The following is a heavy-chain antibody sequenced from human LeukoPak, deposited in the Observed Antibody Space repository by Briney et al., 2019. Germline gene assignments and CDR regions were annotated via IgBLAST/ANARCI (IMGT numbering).Heavy chain of an antibody. CDR3: GYCSSTSCLEEPDYYYYMDV. CDR2: MNPNSGNT. V-gene: IGHV1-8*01. CDR1: GYTFPSYD. D-gene: IGHD2-2*01. J-gene: IGHJ6*03. Sequence: ASVKGSCKASGYTFPSYDINWVRQDTGQGLQWMGWMNPNSGNTGSAQKFQGRVTMTRNTSIITAYMEMSSLRSEDTAVYYCGYCSSTSCLEEPDYYYYMDVWGKGTTVTVSS.